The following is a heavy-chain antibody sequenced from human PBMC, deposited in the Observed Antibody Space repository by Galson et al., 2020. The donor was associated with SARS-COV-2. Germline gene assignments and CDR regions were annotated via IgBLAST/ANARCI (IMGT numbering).Heavy chain of an antibody. CDR3: ARTRVTIFGRYFDY. V-gene: IGHV1-46*01. CDR1: GYSFTSYN. J-gene: IGHJ4*02. D-gene: IGHD3-3*01. CDR2: IDPSGGFT. Sequence: ASVKVSCKTSGYSFTSYNIHWVRQAPGQGLEWLGIIDPSGGFTTNAQNFQGRITMTRDASTSTVYMQLSGLRSEDTAIYYCARTRVTIFGRYFDYWGQGTLVTVCS.